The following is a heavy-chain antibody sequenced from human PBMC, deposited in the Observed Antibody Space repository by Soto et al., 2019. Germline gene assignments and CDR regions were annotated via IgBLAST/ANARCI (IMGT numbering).Heavy chain of an antibody. CDR3: ARGKRSVWGSYRLQGWFDP. CDR1: GGSFSGYY. Sequence: ASETLSLTCAVYGGSFSGYYWSWIRQPPGKGLEWIGEINHSGSTNYNPSLKSRVTISVDTSKNQFSLKLSSVTAADTAVYYCARGKRSVWGSYRLQGWFDPWGQGPLVTISS. V-gene: IGHV4-34*01. J-gene: IGHJ5*02. D-gene: IGHD3-16*02. CDR2: INHSGST.